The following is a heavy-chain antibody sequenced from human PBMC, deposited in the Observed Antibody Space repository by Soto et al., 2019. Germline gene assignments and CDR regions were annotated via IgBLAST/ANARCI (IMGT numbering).Heavy chain of an antibody. J-gene: IGHJ4*02. CDR3: ARDRGRDALDY. D-gene: IGHD3-16*01. CDR2: ISANNGNT. CDR1: GYTFTSYG. V-gene: IGHV1-18*01. Sequence: QVQLVQSGAEVKKPGASVKVSCKASGYTFTSYGISWVRQAPGQGLEWMGWISANNGNTNYAQKLQGRVTMTTNTSTSTANMELRSLRSDDTAVYYCARDRGRDALDYWGQGTLVTVSS.